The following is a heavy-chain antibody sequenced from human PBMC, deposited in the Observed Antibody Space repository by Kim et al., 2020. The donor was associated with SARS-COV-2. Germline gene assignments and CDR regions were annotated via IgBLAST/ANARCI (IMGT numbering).Heavy chain of an antibody. CDR3: AGGPTVAASNFHYYGLDV. CDR2: ISSSTDIT. CDR1: GFIFSSYS. D-gene: IGHD6-19*01. Sequence: GGSLRLSCAASGFIFSSYSMNWVRQAPGKGLEWVSYISSSTDITYDADSVKGRFTISRDNAKNSLYLQMNSLRVEDTAVYYCAGGPTVAASNFHYYGLDVSGQGTTVTVSS. J-gene: IGHJ6*02. V-gene: IGHV3-48*04.